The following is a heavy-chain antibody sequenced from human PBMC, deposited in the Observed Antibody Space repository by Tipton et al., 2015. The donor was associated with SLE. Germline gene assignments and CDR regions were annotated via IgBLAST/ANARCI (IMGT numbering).Heavy chain of an antibody. D-gene: IGHD1-14*01. CDR2: IYYSGST. Sequence: TLSLTCTVSGGSISSYYWSWIRQPPGKGLEWIGYIYYSGSTNYNPSLKSRVTISVDTSKNQFFLRLRSVTAADTAVYYCARGNPSLFDYWGQGTLVTVSS. CDR3: ARGNPSLFDY. J-gene: IGHJ4*02. CDR1: GGSISSYY. V-gene: IGHV4-59*12.